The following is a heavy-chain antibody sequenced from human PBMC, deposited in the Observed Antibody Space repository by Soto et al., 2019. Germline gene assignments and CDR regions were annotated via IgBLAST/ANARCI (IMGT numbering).Heavy chain of an antibody. CDR1: VVSFSGYY. D-gene: IGHD3-16*01. CDR3: ASSYTGELQQTGFDP. J-gene: IGHJ5*02. CDR2: INHSGST. Sequence: SETLSLTCAFYVVSFSGYYWSCIRHPPGKWLEWIGEINHSGSTNYNPSLKSRVTISVDTSKNQFSLKLSSVTAADTAVYYCASSYTGELQQTGFDPWGRGTL. V-gene: IGHV4-34*01.